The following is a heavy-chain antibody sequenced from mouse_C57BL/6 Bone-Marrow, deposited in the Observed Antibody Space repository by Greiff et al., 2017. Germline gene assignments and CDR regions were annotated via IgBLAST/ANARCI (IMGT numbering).Heavy chain of an antibody. D-gene: IGHD1-1*01. CDR1: GFTFSDYG. CDR3: ASDYYGSSYLYAMDY. Sequence: DVQLVESGGGLVKPGGSLKLSCAASGFTFSDYGMHWVRQAPEKGLEWVAYISSGSSTIYYADTVKGRFTISRDNAKNTLFLQMTSLRSEDTAMYYCASDYYGSSYLYAMDYWGQGTSVTVSS. J-gene: IGHJ4*01. CDR2: ISSGSSTI. V-gene: IGHV5-17*01.